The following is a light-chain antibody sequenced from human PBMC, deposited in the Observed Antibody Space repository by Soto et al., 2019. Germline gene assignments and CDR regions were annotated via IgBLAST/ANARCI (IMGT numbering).Light chain of an antibody. CDR1: QSISSY. V-gene: IGKV1-39*01. CDR3: KQSYSTLSLT. Sequence: DIQMTQSPSSLSASVGDRVTITCRASQSISSYLTWYQHKPGKAPKLLIYAASSLQSGVPSRFSGSGSGTDFTLTISSLQPEDFATYYCKQSYSTLSLTFGGGTKVEIK. J-gene: IGKJ4*01. CDR2: AAS.